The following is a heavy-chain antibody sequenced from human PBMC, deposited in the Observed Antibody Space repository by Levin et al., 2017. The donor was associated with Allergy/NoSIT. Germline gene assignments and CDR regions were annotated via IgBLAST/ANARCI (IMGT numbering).Heavy chain of an antibody. D-gene: IGHD1-14*01. Sequence: GGSLRLSCAASGFSFSNYGMHWVRQAPGKGLEWVAVIWYDGSKKYYGDSVKGRFTISRDNSKNTLYLQMNSLRAEDTAVYYCASPYRTGYYYYGMDVWGQGTTVTVSS. J-gene: IGHJ6*02. V-gene: IGHV3-33*01. CDR2: IWYDGSKK. CDR1: GFSFSNYG. CDR3: ASPYRTGYYYYGMDV.